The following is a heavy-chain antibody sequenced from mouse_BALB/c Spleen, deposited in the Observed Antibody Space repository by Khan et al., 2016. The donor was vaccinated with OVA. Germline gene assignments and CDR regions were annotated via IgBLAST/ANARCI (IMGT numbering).Heavy chain of an antibody. CDR1: GFTFTDYY. V-gene: IGHV7-3*02. CDR2: IRTKASGNTT. Sequence: EVQLVESGGGLVQPGGSLRLSCATSGFTFTDYYMNWVRQPPGKALEWLGFIRTKASGNTTEYSPTVKGRFTISRDNYQSIIDLQMNTMMAEDSATCYCARVRYGYGLDYWGQGTLVTVSA. J-gene: IGHJ3*01. CDR3: ARVRYGYGLDY. D-gene: IGHD1-2*01.